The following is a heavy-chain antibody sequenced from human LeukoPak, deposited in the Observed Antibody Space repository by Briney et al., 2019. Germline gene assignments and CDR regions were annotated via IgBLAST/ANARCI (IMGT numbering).Heavy chain of an antibody. CDR2: ISYDGSNK. V-gene: IGHV3-30*03. J-gene: IGHJ4*02. D-gene: IGHD6-13*01. CDR1: GFTFSSYG. Sequence: GGSLRLSCAASGFTFSSYGMHWVRQAPGKGLEWVAVISYDGSNKYYADSVKGRFTISRDNSKNTLYLQMNSLRSEDTAVYYCARSHSDSTSAEDYWGQGTLVTVSS. CDR3: ARSHSDSTSAEDY.